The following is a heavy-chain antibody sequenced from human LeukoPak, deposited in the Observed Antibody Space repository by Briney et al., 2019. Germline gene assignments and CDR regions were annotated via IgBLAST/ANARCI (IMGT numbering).Heavy chain of an antibody. J-gene: IGHJ4*02. Sequence: GESLKISCKGSGYSFTSYWIGWVRQMPGKGLEWMGIIYPGGSETRYSPSFQGQVTISADKSTSTAYLQWSSLKASDTAMYYCARQDCSSTSCSSLDYWGQGTLVTVSS. CDR1: GYSFTSYW. D-gene: IGHD2-2*01. V-gene: IGHV5-51*01. CDR2: IYPGGSET. CDR3: ARQDCSSTSCSSLDY.